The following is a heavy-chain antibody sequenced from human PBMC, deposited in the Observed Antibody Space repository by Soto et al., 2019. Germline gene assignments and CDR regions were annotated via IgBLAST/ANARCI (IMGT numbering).Heavy chain of an antibody. CDR3: AREHGWLATQSPDY. CDR1: GFTFSSST. V-gene: IGHV3-21*01. D-gene: IGHD3-22*01. CDR2: ISSSSNYI. J-gene: IGHJ4*02. Sequence: GGSLRLSCAASGFTFSSSTMNWVRQAPGKGLEWVSSISSSSNYIYYADSVKGRFTISRDNAKNSLYLQMNSLRAEDTAVYYCAREHGWLATQSPDYWGQGTLVTVSS.